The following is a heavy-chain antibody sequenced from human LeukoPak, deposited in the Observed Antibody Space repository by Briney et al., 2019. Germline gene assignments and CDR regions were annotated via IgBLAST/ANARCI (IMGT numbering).Heavy chain of an antibody. CDR1: GFSLSTSGVG. Sequence: SGPTLVNPTQTLTLTCTFSGFSLSTSGVGVGWIRQPPGKALEWLALIYWDDDKRYSPSLKSRLTITQDTSKNQVVLTMTNMGPVDTAIYYCAHRPLSGSGRYRNYYFDYWGQGTLVTVSS. CDR2: IYWDDDK. D-gene: IGHD3-10*01. V-gene: IGHV2-5*02. CDR3: AHRPLSGSGRYRNYYFDY. J-gene: IGHJ4*02.